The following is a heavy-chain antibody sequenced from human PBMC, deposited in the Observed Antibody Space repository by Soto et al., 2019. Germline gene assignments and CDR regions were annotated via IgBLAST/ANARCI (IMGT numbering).Heavy chain of an antibody. D-gene: IGHD1-26*01. CDR3: AQGEWELLPPYY. CDR1: GFTFSSYA. J-gene: IGHJ4*02. CDR2: ISGSGGST. Sequence: GGSLRLFCAASGFTFSSYAMSWVRQAPGKGLEWVSAISGSGGSTYYADSVKGRFTISRDNSKNTLYLQMNSLRAEDTAVYYWAQGEWELLPPYYWGQGILVTVSS. V-gene: IGHV3-23*01.